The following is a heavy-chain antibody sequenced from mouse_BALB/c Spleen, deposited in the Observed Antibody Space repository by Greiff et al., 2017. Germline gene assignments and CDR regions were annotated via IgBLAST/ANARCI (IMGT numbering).Heavy chain of an antibody. D-gene: IGHD6-5*01. CDR1: GYTFTSYW. V-gene: IGHV1-87*01. CDR3: ARSSLWAMDY. Sequence: VQLQQSGAELARPGASVKLSCKASGYTFTSYWMQWVKQRPGQGLEWIGAIYPGDGDTRYTQKFKGKATLTADKSSSTAYMQLSSLASEDSAVYYCARSSLWAMDYWGQGTSVTVSS. CDR2: IYPGDGDT. J-gene: IGHJ4*01.